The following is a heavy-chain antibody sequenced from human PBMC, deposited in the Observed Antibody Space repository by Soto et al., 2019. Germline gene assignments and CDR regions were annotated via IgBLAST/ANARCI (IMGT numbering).Heavy chain of an antibody. D-gene: IGHD5-18*01. CDR2: ISAYNGNT. V-gene: IGHV1-18*01. CDR3: ARDRISKAAMVRALDY. J-gene: IGHJ4*02. CDR1: GYTFTSYH. Sequence: ASVKVSCKASGYTFTSYHISWVRQAPGQGLEWMGWISAYNGNTNYAQKLQGRVTMTTDTSTSTAYMELRSLRSDDTAVYYCARDRISKAAMVRALDYWGQGTLVTVSS.